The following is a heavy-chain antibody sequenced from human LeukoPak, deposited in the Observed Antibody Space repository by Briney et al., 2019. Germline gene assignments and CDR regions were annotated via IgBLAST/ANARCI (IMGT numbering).Heavy chain of an antibody. J-gene: IGHJ4*02. CDR3: AKARGPYYFDY. D-gene: IGHD3-10*01. CDR1: GFTLSTNA. Sequence: GGSLRLSCVASGFTLSTNAMSWVRQAPGKGLEWVSAISGSGSSTYYADSVKGRFTISRDNSQNTLYLQMNSLRAEDTAVYYCAKARGPYYFDYWGRGTLVPVSS. CDR2: ISGSGSST. V-gene: IGHV3-23*01.